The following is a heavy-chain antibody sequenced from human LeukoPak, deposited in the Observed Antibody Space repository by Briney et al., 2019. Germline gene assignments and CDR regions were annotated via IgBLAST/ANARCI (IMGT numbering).Heavy chain of an antibody. D-gene: IGHD4-17*01. J-gene: IGHJ4*02. CDR2: INPNSGGT. CDR3: ARDFGYGDYAFDY. Sequence: ASVKVSCKASGYTFTGYYMHWVRQAPGQGLEWMGWINPNSGGTKYAQKFQGRVTMTRDTSISTAYMELSRLTSDDTAVYYCARDFGYGDYAFDYWGQGTRVTVSS. CDR1: GYTFTGYY. V-gene: IGHV1-2*02.